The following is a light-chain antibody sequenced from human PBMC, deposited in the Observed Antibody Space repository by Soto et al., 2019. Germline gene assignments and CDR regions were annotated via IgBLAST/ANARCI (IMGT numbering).Light chain of an antibody. CDR1: QDISNY. CDR3: QKCKVAPFT. Sequence: DIQMTQSPSSLSASVGDRVTITCQASQDISNYLNWYQQKPGKAPKLLIYDASNLETGVPSRFSGSGSGTDFTLTISSLQPEDVATYYCQKCKVAPFTFGGGTKVEIK. V-gene: IGKV1-33*01. J-gene: IGKJ4*01. CDR2: DAS.